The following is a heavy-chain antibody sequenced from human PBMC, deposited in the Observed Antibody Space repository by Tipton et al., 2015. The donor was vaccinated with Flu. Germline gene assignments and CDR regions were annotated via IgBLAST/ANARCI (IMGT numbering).Heavy chain of an antibody. V-gene: IGHV3-7*01. D-gene: IGHD4-17*01. J-gene: IGHJ6*02. Sequence: SLRLSCVASGFPFSTYWMTWVRQAPGKGLEWMANIKHDGKEKYHVDSVKGRFTVSRDNANNSLYLQMNSLRAEDTALYYCARKGDYGDFGADYFYYGMDVWGHGTTVIVSS. CDR2: IKHDGKEK. CDR3: ARKGDYGDFGADYFYYGMDV. CDR1: GFPFSTYW.